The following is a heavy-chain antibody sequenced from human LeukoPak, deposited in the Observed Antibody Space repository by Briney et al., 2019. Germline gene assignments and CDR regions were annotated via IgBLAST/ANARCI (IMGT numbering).Heavy chain of an antibody. D-gene: IGHD3-22*01. CDR1: GASITSDY. CDR2: VHHSGTT. CDR3: ARDPYYYDTSGYINDAFDI. J-gene: IGHJ3*02. V-gene: IGHV4-4*08. Sequence: AETLSLTCSVAGASITSDYWSWIRQPPGKGLEWIGYVHHSGTTKYNPSLNSRVTISMDTSKNQFSLKLTPVTAADTAVYYCARDPYYYDTSGYINDAFDIWGQGTMVTVSS.